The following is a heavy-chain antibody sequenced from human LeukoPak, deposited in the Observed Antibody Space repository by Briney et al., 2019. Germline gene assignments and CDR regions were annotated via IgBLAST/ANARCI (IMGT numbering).Heavy chain of an antibody. CDR3: ARDPGSPGYYYYYMDV. V-gene: IGHV3-30-3*01. CDR1: GFTFSSYA. J-gene: IGHJ6*03. D-gene: IGHD1-26*01. CDR2: ISYDGSNK. Sequence: GGSLRLSCAASGFTFSSYAMHWVRQAPGKGLEWVAVISYDGSNKYYADSVKGRFTIPRDNSKNTLYLQMNGLRAEDTAVYYCARDPGSPGYYYYYMDVWGKGTTVTVSS.